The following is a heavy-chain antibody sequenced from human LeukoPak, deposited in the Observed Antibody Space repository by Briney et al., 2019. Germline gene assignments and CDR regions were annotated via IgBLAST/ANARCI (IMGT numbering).Heavy chain of an antibody. V-gene: IGHV4-59*01. CDR2: IYYSGST. CDR1: GGSISSYY. Sequence: SETLSLTCTVSGGSISSYYWSWIRQPPGKGLEWIGYIYYSGSTNYNPSLKSRVTISVDTSKNQFSLKLSSVTAADMAVYYCARTGKGLFDDWGQGTLVTVSS. CDR3: ARTGKGLFDD. J-gene: IGHJ4*02.